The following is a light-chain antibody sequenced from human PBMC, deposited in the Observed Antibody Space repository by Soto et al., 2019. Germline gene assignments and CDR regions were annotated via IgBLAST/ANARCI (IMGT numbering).Light chain of an antibody. V-gene: IGKV3-20*01. J-gene: IGKJ1*01. CDR2: GAS. Sequence: IVMTQSPGTLSVCPGERATLCFRASQSVGSDLAWYQQKPGQAPRLLIYGASSRATGIPDRFSGSGSGTDFTLTISRLEPEDFAVYYCQQYGSSPRTFGQGTKVDIK. CDR3: QQYGSSPRT. CDR1: QSVGSD.